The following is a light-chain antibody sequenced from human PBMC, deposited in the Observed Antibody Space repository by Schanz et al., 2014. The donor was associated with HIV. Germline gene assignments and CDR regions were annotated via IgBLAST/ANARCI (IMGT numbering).Light chain of an antibody. J-gene: IGLJ1*01. V-gene: IGLV1-51*01. CDR2: DSS. CDR1: SSNIGNNY. Sequence: QSVLTQPPSVSAAPGQMVTISCSGSSSNIGNNYVSWYQQLPGAAPKLLMYDSSKRPSGIPDRFFGYKSGTSATLGIIGRQSGKEADYYCGTWDSSLSGYVFGTATKLPVL. CDR3: GTWDSSLSGYV.